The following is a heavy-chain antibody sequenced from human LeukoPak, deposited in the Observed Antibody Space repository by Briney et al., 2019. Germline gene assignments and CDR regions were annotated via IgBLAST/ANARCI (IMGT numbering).Heavy chain of an antibody. CDR3: AKDLVRGVNEARTVGGY. CDR2: ISSSGSTI. CDR1: GFTFSSYE. Sequence: PGGSLRLSCAASGFTFSSYEMNWVRQAPGKGLEWVSYISSSGSTIYYADSVKGRFTISRDNSKNTLYLQMNSLRAEDTAVYYCAKDLVRGVNEARTVGGYWGQGTLVTVSS. D-gene: IGHD3-10*01. V-gene: IGHV3-48*03. J-gene: IGHJ4*02.